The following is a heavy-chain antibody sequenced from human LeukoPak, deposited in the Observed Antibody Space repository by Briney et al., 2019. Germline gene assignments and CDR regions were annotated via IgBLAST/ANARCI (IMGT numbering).Heavy chain of an antibody. Sequence: GGSLRLSCAASGFTFSSYAMSWVRQAPGKGLEWVSAISGSGGSTYYADSVKGRFTTSRDNSKNTLYLQMNSLRAEDTAVYYCAKDFYGDFLYYYYMDVWGKGTTVTVSS. CDR2: ISGSGGST. D-gene: IGHD4-17*01. V-gene: IGHV3-23*01. CDR3: AKDFYGDFLYYYYMDV. CDR1: GFTFSSYA. J-gene: IGHJ6*03.